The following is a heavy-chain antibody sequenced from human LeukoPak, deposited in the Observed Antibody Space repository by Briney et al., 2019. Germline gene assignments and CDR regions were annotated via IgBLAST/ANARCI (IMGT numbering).Heavy chain of an antibody. V-gene: IGHV4-4*02. J-gene: IGHJ4*02. Sequence: SETLSLTCAVSGDSISNGNWWTWIRQPPGKGLEWIGEVYPSGSTNYSPSLKSRVTISVDKSKNQFSLTLSSVTAADTAVYFCGTTEHDSGDYWGQGTLVTVSS. D-gene: IGHD6-25*01. CDR2: VYPSGST. CDR1: GDSISNGNW. CDR3: GTTEHDSGDY.